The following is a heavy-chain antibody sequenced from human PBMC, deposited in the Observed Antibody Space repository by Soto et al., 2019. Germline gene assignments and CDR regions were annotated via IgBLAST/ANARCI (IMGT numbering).Heavy chain of an antibody. V-gene: IGHV3-21*01. CDR2: ISSSSSYI. D-gene: IGHD3-22*01. Sequence: PGESLRLSCAASGFTFSSYSMNWVRQAPGKGLEWVSSISSSSSYIYYADSVKGRFTISRDNAENSLYLQMDSLRAEDTAVYYCARDSDYYDSSGYWFPDAFDIWGQGTMVTVSS. CDR1: GFTFSSYS. J-gene: IGHJ3*02. CDR3: ARDSDYYDSSGYWFPDAFDI.